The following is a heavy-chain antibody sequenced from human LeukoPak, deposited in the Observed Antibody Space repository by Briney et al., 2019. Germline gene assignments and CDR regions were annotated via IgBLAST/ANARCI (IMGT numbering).Heavy chain of an antibody. J-gene: IGHJ4*02. D-gene: IGHD3-22*01. CDR2: IKDDGSEK. CDR3: ARDLNYYDSSGYSFDY. Sequence: PGGSLRLSCAVSGSTFSRHWMSWVRQAPGKGLEWVANIKDDGSEKYYVDSVEGRFTISRDNAKNSLYLQMNSLRVEDTAVYYCARDLNYYDSSGYSFDYWGQGTLVTVSS. CDR1: GSTFSRHW. V-gene: IGHV3-7*01.